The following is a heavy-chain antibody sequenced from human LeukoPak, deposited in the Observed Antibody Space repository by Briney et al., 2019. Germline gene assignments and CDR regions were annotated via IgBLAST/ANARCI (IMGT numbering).Heavy chain of an antibody. V-gene: IGHV1-69*13. CDR3: ARDVDSSGWLMYSYFDY. Sequence: PLASVKVSCKASGGTFSSYAISWVRQAPGQGLEWMGGIIPIFGTANYAQKFQGRVTITADESTSTAYMELSSLRSEDTAVYYCARDVDSSGWLMYSYFDYWGQGTLVTVSS. CDR1: GGTFSSYA. J-gene: IGHJ4*02. D-gene: IGHD6-19*01. CDR2: IIPIFGTA.